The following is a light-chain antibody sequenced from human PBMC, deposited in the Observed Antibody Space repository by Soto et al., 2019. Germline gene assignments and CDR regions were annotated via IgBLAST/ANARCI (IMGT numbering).Light chain of an antibody. V-gene: IGLV2-8*01. J-gene: IGLJ1*01. CDR3: SSYAGSNILYV. Sequence: QSVLTQPPSASGSPGQSVTISCTGTSSDVGGYNYVSWYQQHPGKAPQLVIYGVNKRASGVPDRFSGYKSGNTASLTVSGLQAEDGADYYCSSYAGSNILYVFGTGTKLAVL. CDR1: SSDVGGYNY. CDR2: GVN.